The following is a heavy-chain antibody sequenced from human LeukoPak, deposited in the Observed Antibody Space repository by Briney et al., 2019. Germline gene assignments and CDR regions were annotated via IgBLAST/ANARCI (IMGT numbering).Heavy chain of an antibody. V-gene: IGHV3-23*01. J-gene: IGHJ4*02. CDR3: AKDITQSGTYGGPHNY. CDR1: GFTFTDYW. CDR2: ISGSGSRS. D-gene: IGHD1-26*01. Sequence: GGSLRLSCAASGFTFTDYWMHWVRQAPGKGLEWVSSISGSGSRSYYADSVKGRFTISRDNYKNTLYLQMNSLRAEDTAVYYCAKDITQSGTYGGPHNYWGQGTLVSVSS.